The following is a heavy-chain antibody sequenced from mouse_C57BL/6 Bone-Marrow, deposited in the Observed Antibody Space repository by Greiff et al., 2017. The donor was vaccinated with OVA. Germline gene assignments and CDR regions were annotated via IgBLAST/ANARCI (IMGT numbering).Heavy chain of an antibody. CDR1: GFSLTSYG. V-gene: IGHV2-2*01. Sequence: QVQLKESGPGLVQPSQSLSITCTVSGFSLTSYGVHWVRQSPGKGLEWLGVIWSGGSTDYTAAFISRLSISKDNSKSQVFFKMNSLQADDTAIYYCARPYYRDWYFDVWGTGTTVTVSS. J-gene: IGHJ1*03. CDR3: ARPYYRDWYFDV. D-gene: IGHD2-14*01. CDR2: IWSGGST.